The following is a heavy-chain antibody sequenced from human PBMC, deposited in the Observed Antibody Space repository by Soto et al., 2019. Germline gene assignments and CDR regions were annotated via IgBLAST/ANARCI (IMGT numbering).Heavy chain of an antibody. CDR1: GYTFTNYY. CDR2: INPSSGGT. CDR3: ARAPFGGSFYPFDY. V-gene: IGHV1-46*01. J-gene: IGHJ4*02. D-gene: IGHD1-26*01. Sequence: ASVKVSCKASGYTFTNYYIHWVRQAPGQGLEWMGIINPSSGGTKYAQNFQVRVTMTRDTSSNSSYMELSSLTSDDTAVYFCARAPFGGSFYPFDYWGPGTLVTV.